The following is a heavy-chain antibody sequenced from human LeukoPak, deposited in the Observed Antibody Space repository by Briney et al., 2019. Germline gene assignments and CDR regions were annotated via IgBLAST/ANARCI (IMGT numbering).Heavy chain of an antibody. CDR1: GYTFTSYG. CDR2: ISAYNGNT. D-gene: IGHD3-3*01. CDR3: ARGARQKYYDFWSGYYLIYYYYYYMDV. J-gene: IGHJ6*03. V-gene: IGHV1-18*01. Sequence: ASAKVSCKASGYTFTSYGISWVRQAPGQGLEWMGWISAYNGNTNYAQKLQGRVTMTTDTSTSTAYMELRSLRSDDTAVYYCARGARQKYYDFWSGYYLIYYYYYYMDVWGKGTTVTVSS.